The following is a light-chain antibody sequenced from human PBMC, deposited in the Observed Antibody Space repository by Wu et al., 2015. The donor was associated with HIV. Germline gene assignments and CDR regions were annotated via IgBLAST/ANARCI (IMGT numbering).Light chain of an antibody. J-gene: IGKJ2*01. V-gene: IGKV3-11*01. CDR3: QQRGNWPPYT. CDR2: DAS. Sequence: EIVMTQSPATLSLSPGERATLSCRASQDVGSYVAWYQQKPGQAPRLLISDASNRATGIPARFSGSGSGTDFTLTIINVEPEDSAVYYCQQRGNWPPYTFGQGTKVEIK. CDR1: QDVGSY.